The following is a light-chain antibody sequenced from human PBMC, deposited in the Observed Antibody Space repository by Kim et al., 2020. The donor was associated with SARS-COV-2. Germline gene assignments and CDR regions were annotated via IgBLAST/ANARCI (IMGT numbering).Light chain of an antibody. J-gene: IGKJ2*03. CDR1: ESVRRN. CDR2: GGS. CDR3: QQYSNWPPYS. Sequence: GSPGERATLSCRASESVRRNVAWYQQKPGQAPRLLIYGGSTRATGIPAKFSGSGWGTEFTLTISSLQSDDSAVYYCQQYSNWPPYSFGQGTKLEIK. V-gene: IGKV3D-15*01.